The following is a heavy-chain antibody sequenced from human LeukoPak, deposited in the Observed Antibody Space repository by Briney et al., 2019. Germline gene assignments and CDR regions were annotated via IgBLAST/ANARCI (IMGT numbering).Heavy chain of an antibody. CDR3: AKCARVDWLPIDY. CDR1: GFTFSTYA. CDR2: ISGSGGST. V-gene: IGHV3-23*01. J-gene: IGHJ4*02. D-gene: IGHD3-9*01. Sequence: GGSLRLSCTASGFTFSTYAMSWVRQAPGKGLEWVSGISGSGGSTYYADSVKGRFTISRDNSKNTLYLQMNSLRAEDTAVYYCAKCARVDWLPIDYWGQGTLVTVYS.